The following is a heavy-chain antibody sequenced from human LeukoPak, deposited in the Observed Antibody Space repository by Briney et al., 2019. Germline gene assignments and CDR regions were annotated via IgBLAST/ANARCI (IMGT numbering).Heavy chain of an antibody. Sequence: PSETLSLTCTVSGGSISSYYWSWIRQPPGKGLEWIGYIHYSGSTNYNPSLKSRVTISVDTSKNQFSLKLSSVTAADTAVYYCASFYEAWFDPWGQGTLVTVSS. CDR3: ASFYEAWFDP. CDR1: GGSISSYY. CDR2: IHYSGST. J-gene: IGHJ5*02. D-gene: IGHD2/OR15-2a*01. V-gene: IGHV4-59*01.